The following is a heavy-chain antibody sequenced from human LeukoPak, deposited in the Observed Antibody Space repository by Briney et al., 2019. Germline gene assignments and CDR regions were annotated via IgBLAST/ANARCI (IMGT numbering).Heavy chain of an antibody. Sequence: GGSLRLSCAASGFTFSSYSMNWVRQAPGKGLEWVSSISSSSSYIYYADSVKGRFTISRDNAKNSLYLQMHSLRDEDTAVYYCARDNGMAVAAHDYWGQGTLVTVSS. D-gene: IGHD6-19*01. CDR3: ARDNGMAVAAHDY. CDR1: GFTFSSYS. J-gene: IGHJ4*02. CDR2: ISSSSSYI. V-gene: IGHV3-21*01.